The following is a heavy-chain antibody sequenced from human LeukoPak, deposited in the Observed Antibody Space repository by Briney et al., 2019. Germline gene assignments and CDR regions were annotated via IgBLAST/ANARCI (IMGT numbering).Heavy chain of an antibody. V-gene: IGHV3-74*01. D-gene: IGHD6-13*01. CDR3: ASEYRSSWSYYFDY. CDR1: GFTSSGDW. Sequence: GGSLRLSCAVSGFTSSGDWMHWVRQAPGKGLVWVSRIKSDGSITTYTDSVKGRFTISRDNAKNTVSLQMNSLRAEDTAVYFCASEYRSSWSYYFDYWGQGALVTVSS. J-gene: IGHJ4*02. CDR2: IKSDGSIT.